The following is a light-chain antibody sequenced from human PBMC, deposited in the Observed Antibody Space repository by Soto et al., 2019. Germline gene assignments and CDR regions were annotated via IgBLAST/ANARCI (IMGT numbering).Light chain of an antibody. J-gene: IGKJ1*01. CDR1: ETVATN. V-gene: IGKV3-15*01. CDR3: QQYSEWPPMT. Sequence: VMTQSPATLSVSPGERATLSCWASETVATNLAWYQQKPGQSPRLLIPGASTRAAGISDRFRRSESGTEFTLTISSLRSEDSAIYYCQQYSEWPPMTFGQGTKVEI. CDR2: GAS.